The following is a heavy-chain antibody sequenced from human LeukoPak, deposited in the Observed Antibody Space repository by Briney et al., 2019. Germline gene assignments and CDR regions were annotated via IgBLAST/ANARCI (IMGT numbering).Heavy chain of an antibody. CDR3: ARTYSSSSMGYGSSSHRYYYYYYMDV. CDR2: INHSGST. CDR1: GGSFSGYY. V-gene: IGHV4-34*01. J-gene: IGHJ6*03. D-gene: IGHD6-6*01. Sequence: SETLSLTCAVYGGSFSGYYWSWIRQPPGKGLEWIGEINHSGSTNYDPSLKSRVTISVDTSKNQFSLKLSSVTAADTAVYYCARTYSSSSMGYGSSSHRYYYYYYMDVWGKGTTVTVSS.